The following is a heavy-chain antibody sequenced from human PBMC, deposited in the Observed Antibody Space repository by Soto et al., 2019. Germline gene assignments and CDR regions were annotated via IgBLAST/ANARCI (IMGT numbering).Heavy chain of an antibody. Sequence: SAVKVSCKASGGTFSSYAISWVRQAPGQGLEWMGGIIPIFGTANYAQKFQGRVTITADESTSTAYMELSSLRSEDTAVYYCAYGYYYDSSAQYYFDDRGQGTVVTVSS. CDR1: GGTFSSYA. V-gene: IGHV1-69*13. CDR3: AYGYYYDSSAQYYFDD. CDR2: IIPIFGTA. J-gene: IGHJ4*02. D-gene: IGHD3-22*01.